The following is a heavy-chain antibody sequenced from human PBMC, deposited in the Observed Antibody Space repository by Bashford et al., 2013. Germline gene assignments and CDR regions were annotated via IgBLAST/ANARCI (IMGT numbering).Heavy chain of an antibody. J-gene: IGHJ6*02. Sequence: ASVKVSCKASGYIFTGYYIHWVRQAPGQGLEWMGWINSNIGETSYAQRFHGRVTMTRDTSISTAYMELTRLRSDDAAVYYCARVMGPRYYGADVWGQGTTVTVSS. CDR2: INSNIGET. CDR3: ARVMGPRYYGADV. CDR1: GYIFTGYY. V-gene: IGHV1-2*02. D-gene: IGHD3-16*02.